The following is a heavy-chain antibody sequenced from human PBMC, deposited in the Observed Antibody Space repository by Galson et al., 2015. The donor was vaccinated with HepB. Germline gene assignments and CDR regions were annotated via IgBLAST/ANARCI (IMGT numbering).Heavy chain of an antibody. D-gene: IGHD6-6*01. CDR1: GFTFSSYG. CDR3: AKDDSSSELGYYYYYMDV. Sequence: LRLSCAASGFTFSSYGMHWVRQAPGKGLEWVAVISYDGSNKYYADSVKGRFTISRDNSKNTLYLQMNSLRAEDTAVYYCAKDDSSSELGYYYYYMDVWGKGTTVTVSS. V-gene: IGHV3-30*18. J-gene: IGHJ6*03. CDR2: ISYDGSNK.